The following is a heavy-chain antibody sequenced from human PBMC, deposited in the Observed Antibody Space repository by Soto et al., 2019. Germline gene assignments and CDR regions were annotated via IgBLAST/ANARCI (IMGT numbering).Heavy chain of an antibody. D-gene: IGHD3-22*01. J-gene: IGHJ6*02. CDR1: GYTFTGYY. CDR2: INPNSGGT. Sequence: ASVKVSCKASGYTFTGYYMHWVRQAPGQGLEWMGWINPNSGGTNYAQKFQGWVTMTRDTSISTAYMELTRLRSDDTAVYYCARVYYDSSGYFYGMDVWGQGTTVTVSS. V-gene: IGHV1-2*04. CDR3: ARVYYDSSGYFYGMDV.